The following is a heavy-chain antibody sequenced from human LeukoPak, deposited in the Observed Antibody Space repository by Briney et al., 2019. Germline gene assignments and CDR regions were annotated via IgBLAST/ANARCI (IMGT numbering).Heavy chain of an antibody. CDR3: ARDPVDGYSHFDY. V-gene: IGHV1-2*02. CDR2: VKPDNGGI. CDR1: GYTLTDHH. J-gene: IGHJ4*02. D-gene: IGHD5-24*01. Sequence: ASVKVSCKASGYTLTDHHMIWVRQAPGQGLEWMGWVKPDNGGIKYAQELQGRVTMTRDTSISTAYMELSSLRSDDTAIYYCARDPVDGYSHFDYWGQGTLVTVSP.